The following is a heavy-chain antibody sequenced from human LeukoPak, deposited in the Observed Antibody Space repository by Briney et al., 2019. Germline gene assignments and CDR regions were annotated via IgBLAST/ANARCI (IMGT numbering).Heavy chain of an antibody. V-gene: IGHV1-69*04. D-gene: IGHD3-22*01. CDR2: IIPILGIA. CDR1: GGTFSSYA. J-gene: IGHJ2*01. CDR3: ARAEYYYDSSGASHFDL. Sequence: SVKVSCKASGGTFSSYAISWVRQAPGQGLEWMGRIIPILGIANYAQKFQGRVTITADKSTSTAYMELSSLRSEDTAVYYCARAEYYYDSSGASHFDLWGRGTLVTVSS.